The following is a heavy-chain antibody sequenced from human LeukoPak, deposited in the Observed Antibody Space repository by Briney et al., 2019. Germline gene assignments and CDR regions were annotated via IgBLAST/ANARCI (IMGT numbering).Heavy chain of an antibody. CDR1: GFTFSSYW. V-gene: IGHV3-7*03. CDR3: AKNTMVYALSPKNPIDY. CDR2: IKQDGSEK. D-gene: IGHD2-8*01. J-gene: IGHJ4*02. Sequence: GGSLRLSCAASGFTFSSYWMSWVRQAPGKGLEWVANIKQDGSEKYYVDSVKGRFTISRDNAKNSLYLQMNSLRAEDTAVYYCAKNTMVYALSPKNPIDYWGQGTLVTVSS.